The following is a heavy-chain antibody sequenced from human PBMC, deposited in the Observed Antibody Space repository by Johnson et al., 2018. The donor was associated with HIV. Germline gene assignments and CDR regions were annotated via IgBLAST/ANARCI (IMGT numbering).Heavy chain of an antibody. CDR3: AKGGYSYVNAFDI. V-gene: IGHV3-23*04. CDR2: ISGSGGST. CDR1: GFTVSSNY. D-gene: IGHD5-18*01. J-gene: IGHJ3*02. Sequence: EVQLVESGGGVVQPGRSLRLSCAASGFTVSSNYMSWVRQAPGKGLEWVSAISGSGGSTYYADSVKGRFTISRDNSKNTLYLQMNSLRAEDTAVYYCAKGGYSYVNAFDIWGQGTMVTVSS.